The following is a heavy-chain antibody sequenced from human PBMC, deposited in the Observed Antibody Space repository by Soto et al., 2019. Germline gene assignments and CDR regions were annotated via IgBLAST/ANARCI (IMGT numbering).Heavy chain of an antibody. CDR3: ARDVAMPTGFWLGY. D-gene: IGHD3-9*01. Sequence: QVQVVESGGNIVQPGTSLRLSCAASGFAFTNYGIHWVRQAPGKGLEWVAHISNDGRKKFYADSVKGRFTISRDNSENTVYLQMTSLGPDDTAVFYCARDVAMPTGFWLGYWGQGTLVTVSA. V-gene: IGHV3-30*03. J-gene: IGHJ4*02. CDR1: GFAFTNYG. CDR2: ISNDGRKK.